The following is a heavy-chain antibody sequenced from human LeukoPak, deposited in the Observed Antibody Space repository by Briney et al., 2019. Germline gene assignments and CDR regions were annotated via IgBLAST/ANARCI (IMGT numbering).Heavy chain of an antibody. CDR2: ISNIGGGT. Sequence: GGSLRLSCAASGFTFTNYAMSWVRQAPGKGLDWVSGISNIGGGTYYADSVKGRFTVSRDNSKNTMSLQMNSLRAEDTAVYYCAKSSSGSYFSIGQWGQGTLVTVSS. V-gene: IGHV3-23*01. D-gene: IGHD1-26*01. J-gene: IGHJ4*02. CDR3: AKSSSGSYFSIGQ. CDR1: GFTFTNYA.